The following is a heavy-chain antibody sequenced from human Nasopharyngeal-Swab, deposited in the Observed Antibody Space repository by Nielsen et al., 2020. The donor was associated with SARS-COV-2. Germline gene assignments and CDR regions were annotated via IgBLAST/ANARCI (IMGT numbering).Heavy chain of an antibody. V-gene: IGHV3-74*01. D-gene: IGHD4-17*01. CDR3: AIISHDYGDFFDY. J-gene: IGHJ4*02. Sequence: GGSLRLYCAASGFTFSSYWMHWVRQAPGKGLVWVSRINSDGSSTSYADYVKGRFTISRDNAKNTLYLQMNSLRAEDTAVYYCAIISHDYGDFFDYWGQGTLVTVSS. CDR2: INSDGSST. CDR1: GFTFSSYW.